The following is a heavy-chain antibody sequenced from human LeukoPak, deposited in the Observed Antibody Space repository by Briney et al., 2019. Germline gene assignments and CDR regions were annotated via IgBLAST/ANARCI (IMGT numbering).Heavy chain of an antibody. V-gene: IGHV1-8*01. J-gene: IGHJ4*02. CDR2: MNPNSGNT. Sequence: ASVKVSCKASGYTFTSYDINWVRQATGQGLERMGWMNPNSGNTGYAQKFQGRVTMTRNTSISTTYMELSSLRSEDTAVYYCATFSGYFDPFDYWGQGTLVTVSS. D-gene: IGHD3-9*01. CDR3: ATFSGYFDPFDY. CDR1: GYTFTSYD.